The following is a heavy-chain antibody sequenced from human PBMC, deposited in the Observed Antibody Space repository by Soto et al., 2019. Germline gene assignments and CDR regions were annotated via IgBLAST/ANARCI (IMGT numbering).Heavy chain of an antibody. Sequence: PGGSLRLSCAASGFTFSSYAMSWVRQAPGKGLEWVSAISGSGGSTYYADSVKGRFTISRDNSKNTLYLQMNSLRAEDTAVYYCAIEIEGYSGYEAPYYFDYWGQGTLVTVSS. CDR3: AIEIEGYSGYEAPYYFDY. V-gene: IGHV3-23*01. CDR2: ISGSGGST. J-gene: IGHJ4*02. D-gene: IGHD5-12*01. CDR1: GFTFSSYA.